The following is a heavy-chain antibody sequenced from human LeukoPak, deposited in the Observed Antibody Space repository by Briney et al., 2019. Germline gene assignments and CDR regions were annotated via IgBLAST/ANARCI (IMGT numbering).Heavy chain of an antibody. CDR3: ARVATIFGVGYGMDV. V-gene: IGHV3-30-3*01. Sequence: QPGRSLRLSCAASGFTFSSYAMHWVRQAPGKGLEWVAVISYDGSNKYYADSVKGRFTISRDNSKNTLYLQMNSLRAEDTAVYYCARVATIFGVGYGMDVWGQGTTVTVSS. CDR2: ISYDGSNK. J-gene: IGHJ6*02. CDR1: GFTFSSYA. D-gene: IGHD3-3*01.